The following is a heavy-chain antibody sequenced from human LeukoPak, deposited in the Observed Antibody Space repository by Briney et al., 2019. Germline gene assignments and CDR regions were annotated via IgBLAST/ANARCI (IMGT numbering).Heavy chain of an antibody. D-gene: IGHD6-19*01. J-gene: IGHJ4*01. CDR2: LSGSGITT. CDR3: AKGIYGSGWSYFDY. CDR1: GFTFSSYA. Sequence: GGSLRLSCAASGFTFSSYAMNWVRQAPGKGLEGVSTLSGSGITTYYADSVKGRFTNSRDNSKNTLYLQMNSLRAEDTAVYYCAKGIYGSGWSYFDYWGHGTLVTVSS. V-gene: IGHV3-23*01.